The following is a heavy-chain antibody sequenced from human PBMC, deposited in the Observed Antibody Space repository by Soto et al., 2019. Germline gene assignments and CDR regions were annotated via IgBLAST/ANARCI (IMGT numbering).Heavy chain of an antibody. CDR2: ISYDGSNK. CDR3: AKDVVDYGSGSFGFDY. Sequence: VQLVESGGGVVQPGRSLRLSCAASGFTFSSYGMHWVRQAPGKGLEWVAVISYDGSNKYYADSVKGRFTISRDNSKNTLYLQMNSLRAEDTAVYYCAKDVVDYGSGSFGFDYWGQGTLVTVSS. V-gene: IGHV3-30*18. CDR1: GFTFSSYG. D-gene: IGHD3-10*01. J-gene: IGHJ4*02.